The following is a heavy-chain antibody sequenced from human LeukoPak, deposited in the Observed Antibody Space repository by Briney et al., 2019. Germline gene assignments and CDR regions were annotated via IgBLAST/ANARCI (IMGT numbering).Heavy chain of an antibody. CDR1: GFTFSSYG. J-gene: IGHJ4*02. CDR3: AKALGYCSSTSCKYFDY. V-gene: IGHV3-23*01. CDR2: ISGSGGST. Sequence: GGSLRLSCAASGFTFSSYGMSWVRQAPGKGLEWVSAISGSGGSTYYADSVKGRFTISRDNSKNTLYLQRNSLRAEDTAVYYCAKALGYCSSTSCKYFDYWGQGTLVTVSS. D-gene: IGHD2-2*01.